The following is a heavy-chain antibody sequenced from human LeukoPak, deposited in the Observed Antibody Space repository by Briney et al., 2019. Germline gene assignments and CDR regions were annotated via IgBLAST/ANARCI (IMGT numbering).Heavy chain of an antibody. CDR3: TRGPPNWGYDF. D-gene: IGHD3/OR15-3a*01. Sequence: GASVKVSCKVSGYIFTSYDINWVRQATGQRLEWLGWMSPNSGNTGYAQKFQGRVTMTRSTALSTAYMELSSLKSDDTAVYYCTRGPPNWGYDFWGQGTLVTVSS. CDR2: MSPNSGNT. CDR1: GYIFTSYD. J-gene: IGHJ4*02. V-gene: IGHV1-8*01.